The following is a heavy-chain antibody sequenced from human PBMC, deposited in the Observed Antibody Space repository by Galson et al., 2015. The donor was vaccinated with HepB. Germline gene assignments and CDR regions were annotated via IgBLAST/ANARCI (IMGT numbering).Heavy chain of an antibody. CDR2: INSNGSIT. CDR1: GFSFSNYW. D-gene: IGHD3-16*01. Sequence: SLRLSCAASGFSFSNYWMHWVRQSPGKGLLWVSRINSNGSITSYADSVKGRCTISRDNAKNTVFLQMNSLRPEDTALYHCVRVGAPRWGQGTLVTVSS. J-gene: IGHJ4*02. V-gene: IGHV3-74*01. CDR3: VRVGAPR.